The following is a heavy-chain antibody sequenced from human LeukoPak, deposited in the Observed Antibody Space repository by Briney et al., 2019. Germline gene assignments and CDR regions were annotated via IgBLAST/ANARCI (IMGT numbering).Heavy chain of an antibody. CDR1: GFTVSSNY. V-gene: IGHV3-53*01. J-gene: IGHJ3*02. Sequence: GGSLRLSCAASGFTVSSNYMSWVRQAPGKGLEWVSVIYSGGSTYYADSVKGRFTISRDNSKNTLYLQMNSLRAEDTAVYYCARGAGGRFWGAFHIWGQGTMVTVSS. CDR3: ARGAGGRFWGAFHI. D-gene: IGHD3-3*01. CDR2: IYSGGST.